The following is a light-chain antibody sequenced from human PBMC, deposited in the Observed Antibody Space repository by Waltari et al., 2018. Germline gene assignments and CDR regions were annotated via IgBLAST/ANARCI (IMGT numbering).Light chain of an antibody. CDR1: QDISNY. V-gene: IGKV1-33*01. CDR3: QQYDNLPP. J-gene: IGKJ5*01. CDR2: DAS. Sequence: DIQMTQSPSSLSASVGDRVTITCQASQDISNYLNWYQQKPGKAPKLLIYDASNLETGVPSRFSGSGSGTDFTFTISSLQPEDIATYYCQQYDNLPPFGQGTRLEIE.